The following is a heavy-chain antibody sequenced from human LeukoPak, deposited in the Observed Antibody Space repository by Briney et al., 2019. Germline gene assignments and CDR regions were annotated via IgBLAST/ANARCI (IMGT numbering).Heavy chain of an antibody. V-gene: IGHV3-21*01. J-gene: IGHJ4*02. CDR1: GFTFSSYN. CDR2: IGSGSGYI. D-gene: IGHD4-17*01. CDR3: ARDTYGDYSLDY. Sequence: GGSLRLSCAASGFTFSSYNMNWVRQAPGKELEWVSSIGSGSGYIYYADSLKGRFTISRDNAKNSLYLQMNSLRAEDTAVYYCARDTYGDYSLDYWGQGTLVTVSS.